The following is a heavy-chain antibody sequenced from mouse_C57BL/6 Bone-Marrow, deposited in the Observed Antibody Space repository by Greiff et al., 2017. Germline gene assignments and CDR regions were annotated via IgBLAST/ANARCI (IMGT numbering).Heavy chain of an antibody. CDR3: ARYTTVVATGPYYFDY. CDR1: GYAFSSYW. D-gene: IGHD1-1*01. CDR2: IYPGDGDT. V-gene: IGHV1-80*01. Sequence: VQLQQSGAELVKPGASVKISCKASGYAFSSYWMNWVKQRPGKGLEWIGQIYPGDGDTNYNGKFKGKATLTAEKSSSTAYMQLSSLTSEDSAVYFCARYTTVVATGPYYFDYWGQGTTLTVSS. J-gene: IGHJ2*01.